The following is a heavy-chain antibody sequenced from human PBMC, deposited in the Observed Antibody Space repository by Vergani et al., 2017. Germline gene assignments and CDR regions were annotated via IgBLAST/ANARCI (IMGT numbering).Heavy chain of an antibody. CDR2: IYYSGST. Sequence: QLQLQESGPGLVKPSATLSLTCSVSGASIRSSNYYWGWIRQPPGKGLEWIASIYYSGSTYHNPSLKSRVTISVDTSKNQFSLKLSSVTAADTAVYFCARHSTVEWLVKLGWIDPWGQGSLVTVFS. CDR1: GASIRSSNYY. CDR3: ARHSTVEWLVKLGWIDP. V-gene: IGHV4-39*01. J-gene: IGHJ5*02. D-gene: IGHD6-19*01.